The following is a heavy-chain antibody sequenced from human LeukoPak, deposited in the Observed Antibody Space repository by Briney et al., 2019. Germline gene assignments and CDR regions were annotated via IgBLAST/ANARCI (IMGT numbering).Heavy chain of an antibody. CDR1: GFTFTSSA. CDR3: AAAPYGSGSYGHYYYYYYMDV. CDR2: IVAGSGNT. Sequence: SVKVSCKASGFTFTSSAMQWVRQARGQRLEWIGWIVAGSGNTNYAQKFQERVTITRDMSTSTAYMELSSLRSEDTAVYYCAAAPYGSGSYGHYYYYYYMDVWGKGTTVTVSS. D-gene: IGHD3-10*01. V-gene: IGHV1-58*02. J-gene: IGHJ6*03.